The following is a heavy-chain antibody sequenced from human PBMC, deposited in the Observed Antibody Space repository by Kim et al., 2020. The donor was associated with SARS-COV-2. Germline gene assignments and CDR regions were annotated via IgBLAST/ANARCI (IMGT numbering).Heavy chain of an antibody. D-gene: IGHD3-3*02. CDR1: GFTFSSYG. CDR2: ISFDGSNK. V-gene: IGHV3-30*18. Sequence: GGSLRLSCAASGFTFSSYGMHWVRQAPGKGLEWVAVISFDGSNKYYADSVKGRFTISRDNSKNTLYLQMNSLRAEDTAVYYCAKEESIRAPGPWGQGTLVTVSS. CDR3: AKEESIRAPGP. J-gene: IGHJ5*02.